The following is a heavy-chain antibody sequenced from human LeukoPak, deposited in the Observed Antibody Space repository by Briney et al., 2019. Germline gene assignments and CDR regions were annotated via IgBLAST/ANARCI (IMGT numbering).Heavy chain of an antibody. CDR1: GFTFSTYW. Sequence: GGSLRLSCAASGFTFSTYWMSWVRQAPGKGLEWVANIKQDGSEKYYVDSVKGRFTISRDDAKNSLYLQMNSLRAEDTAVYYCARHRYGSGILADYWGQGTLVTVSS. CDR2: IKQDGSEK. CDR3: ARHRYGSGILADY. D-gene: IGHD3-10*01. J-gene: IGHJ4*02. V-gene: IGHV3-7*01.